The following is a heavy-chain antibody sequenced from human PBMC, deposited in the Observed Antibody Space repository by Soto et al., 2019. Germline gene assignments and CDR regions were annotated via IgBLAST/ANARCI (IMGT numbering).Heavy chain of an antibody. J-gene: IGHJ6*03. CDR2: INPNSGGT. D-gene: IGHD6-6*01. CDR1: GYTFTRYE. Sequence: ASVKVSCKDSGYTFTRYEINWVRQAAGQGLEWMGWINPNSGGTNYAQKFQGWVTMTRDTSISTAYMELSRLRSDDTAVYYCARSVKSIAARRNYYYMDVWGKGTTVTVSS. V-gene: IGHV1-2*04. CDR3: ARSVKSIAARRNYYYMDV.